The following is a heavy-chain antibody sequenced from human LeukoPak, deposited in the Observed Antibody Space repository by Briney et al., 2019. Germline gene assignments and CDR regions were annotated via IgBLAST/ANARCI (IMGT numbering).Heavy chain of an antibody. J-gene: IGHJ4*02. V-gene: IGHV3-20*04. Sequence: GGSLRLSCAASGFTFSSYEMNWVRQAPGKGLEWVSGINWNGGSTGYADSVRGRFTISRDNAKNSLYLQMNSLRAEDTALYFCARELYSGSYSSFDYWGQGTLVTVSS. D-gene: IGHD1-26*01. CDR1: GFTFSSYE. CDR2: INWNGGST. CDR3: ARELYSGSYSSFDY.